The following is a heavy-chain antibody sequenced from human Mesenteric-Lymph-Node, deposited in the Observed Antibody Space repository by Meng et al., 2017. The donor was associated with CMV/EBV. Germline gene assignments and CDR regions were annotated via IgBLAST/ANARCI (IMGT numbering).Heavy chain of an antibody. V-gene: IGHV4-39*01. CDR1: GATISSDNSC. Sequence: SETLSLTCSVSGATISSDNSCCDWIRQPPGKGLEWIGSIYYSGSTYYNPSLKSRVTISVDTSKNQFSLKLSSVTAADTAVYYCARSDPTFDYWGQGTLVTVSS. CDR3: ARSDPTFDY. J-gene: IGHJ4*02. CDR2: IYYSGST.